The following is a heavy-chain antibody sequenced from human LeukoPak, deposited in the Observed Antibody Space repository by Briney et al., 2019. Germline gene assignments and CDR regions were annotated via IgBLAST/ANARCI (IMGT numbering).Heavy chain of an antibody. CDR2: ISWNSGSI. CDR1: GFTFSSYA. V-gene: IGHV3-20*04. J-gene: IGHJ4*02. Sequence: GGSLRLSCAASGFTFSSYAMSWVRQAPGKGLEWVSGISWNSGSIGYADSVKGRFTISRDNAKNSLYLQMNSLRAEDTAVYYCARGLRNDFDYWGQGTLVTVSS. CDR3: ARGLRNDFDY. D-gene: IGHD3-22*01.